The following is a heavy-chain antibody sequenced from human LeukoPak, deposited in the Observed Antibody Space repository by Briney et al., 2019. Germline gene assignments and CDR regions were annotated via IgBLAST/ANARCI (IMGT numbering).Heavy chain of an antibody. J-gene: IGHJ6*03. D-gene: IGHD1-1*01. Sequence: PGGSLRLSCAASGFTFSTYWMSWVRQAPGKGLEWVANIKQDGSEKYYLDSVKGRFTISRDNAKNSLYLQMNSLRAEDTAVYYCASLFPDTTKYYYYMDVWGKGTTVTVSS. V-gene: IGHV3-7*01. CDR3: ASLFPDTTKYYYYMDV. CDR2: IKQDGSEK. CDR1: GFTFSTYW.